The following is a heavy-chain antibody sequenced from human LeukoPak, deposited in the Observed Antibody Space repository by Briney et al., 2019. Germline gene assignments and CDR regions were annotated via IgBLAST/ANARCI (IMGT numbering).Heavy chain of an antibody. CDR1: GGSISGYY. Sequence: SETLSLTCTASGGSISGYYWSWIRQSPGKGLEWIGYISYSGSTNYNPSLKSRLTISADTSKNQFSLKLSSVTAADTAVYYCASSRRGGCSHSSGHYRFDYWGQGTLVTVSS. V-gene: IGHV4-59*08. J-gene: IGHJ4*02. CDR2: ISYSGST. CDR3: ASSRRGGCSHSSGHYRFDY. D-gene: IGHD3-22*01.